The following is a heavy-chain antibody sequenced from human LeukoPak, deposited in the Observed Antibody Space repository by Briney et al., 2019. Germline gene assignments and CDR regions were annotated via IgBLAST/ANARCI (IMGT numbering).Heavy chain of an antibody. J-gene: IGHJ4*02. CDR1: GGTFSSYT. CDR3: ARGRVWRGQGQVGLLSY. V-gene: IGHV1-8*01. D-gene: IGHD3-3*01. CDR2: MNPNSGNT. Sequence: ASVTVSCKASGGTFSSYTINWVRQAPGQGLEWMGWMNPNSGNTGYAQKFQGRVTMTRNTSISTAYMELSSLRSEDTAVYYCARGRVWRGQGQVGLLSYWGQGTLVTVSS.